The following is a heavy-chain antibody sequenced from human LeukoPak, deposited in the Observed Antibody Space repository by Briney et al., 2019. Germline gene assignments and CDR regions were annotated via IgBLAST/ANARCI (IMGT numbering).Heavy chain of an antibody. D-gene: IGHD3-16*01. V-gene: IGHV3-30-3*01. Sequence: GGSLRLSCAASGFTFSSYAMHWVRQAPGKGLEWVAVISYDGSNKYYADSVKGRFTISRDNSKNTLYLQMNSLRAEDTAVYYCARGMGGEGFDYWGQGTLVTVSP. CDR2: ISYDGSNK. J-gene: IGHJ4*02. CDR3: ARGMGGEGFDY. CDR1: GFTFSSYA.